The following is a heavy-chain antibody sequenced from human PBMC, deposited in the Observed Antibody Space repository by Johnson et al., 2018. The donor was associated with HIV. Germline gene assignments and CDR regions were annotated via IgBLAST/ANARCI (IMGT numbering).Heavy chain of an antibody. Sequence: VQLVESGGGVVQPGRSLRLSCAASGFTFSSYAMHWVRQAPGKGLEWLSYINSDSSIFNYADSVKGRFTISRDNAKNSLYLQMNSLRAEDTAVYYCVRDRDWAFDIWGQGTMVTVSS. CDR2: INSDSSIF. V-gene: IGHV3-48*01. J-gene: IGHJ3*02. D-gene: IGHD2-21*01. CDR1: GFTFSSYA. CDR3: VRDRDWAFDI.